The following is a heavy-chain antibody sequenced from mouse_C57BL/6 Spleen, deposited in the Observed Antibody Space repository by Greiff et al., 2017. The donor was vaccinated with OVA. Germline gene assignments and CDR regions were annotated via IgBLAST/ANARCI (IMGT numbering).Heavy chain of an antibody. CDR3: ARGDYSNPRYFDV. V-gene: IGHV1-53*01. CDR2: INPSNGGT. CDR1: GYTFTSYW. D-gene: IGHD2-5*01. J-gene: IGHJ1*03. Sequence: QVQLKQPGTELVKPGASVKLSCKASGYTFTSYWMHWVKQRPGQGLEWIGNINPSNGGTNYNEKFKSKATLTVDKSSSTAYMQLSSLTSEDSAVYYCARGDYSNPRYFDVWGTGTTVTVSS.